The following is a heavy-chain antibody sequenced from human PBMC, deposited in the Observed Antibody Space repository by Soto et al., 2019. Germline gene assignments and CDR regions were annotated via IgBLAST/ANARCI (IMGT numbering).Heavy chain of an antibody. CDR1: GFTFNIYA. CDR3: ARGGGSPHHLDY. Sequence: EVQLLESGGGLVQPGGSLRLSCAASGFTFNIYAMNWVRQAPGKGLEWVSAIGGLDDNTYYADSVEGRFTISRDDAKNTLYLQLNSLGADGTAVYFCARGGGSPHHLDYWGRGALVTVSS. V-gene: IGHV3-23*01. D-gene: IGHD1-26*01. J-gene: IGHJ4*01. CDR2: IGGLDDNT.